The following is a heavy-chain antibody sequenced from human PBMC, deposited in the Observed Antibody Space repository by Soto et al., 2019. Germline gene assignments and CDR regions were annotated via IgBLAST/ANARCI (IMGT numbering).Heavy chain of an antibody. CDR1: GLTFSSYW. V-gene: IGHV3-7*01. CDR2: IKEDGSEK. D-gene: IGHD3-10*01. CDR3: ARGEAIGDAP. Sequence: EVQLVESGGGLAQPGGSLRLSCVASGLTFSSYWMTWVRQAPGRGLEWVANIKEDGSEKYYVDSVKGRFTISRDNAKNSLDLQMNNLRVEDTAVYYCARGEAIGDAPWGQGTLVTVSS. J-gene: IGHJ5*01.